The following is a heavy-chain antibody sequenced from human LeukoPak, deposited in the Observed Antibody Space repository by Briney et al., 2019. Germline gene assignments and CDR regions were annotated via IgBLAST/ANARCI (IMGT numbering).Heavy chain of an antibody. CDR3: AAPGRSGDVDY. Sequence: ASVKVSCKASGYTFTNYYMHWVRQAPGQGLEWMGIINPSGGSTNYAQKFQGRVTITADESTSTAYMELSSLRSEDTAVYYCAAPGRSGDVDYWGQGTLVTVSS. CDR1: GYTFTNYY. CDR2: INPSGGST. V-gene: IGHV1-46*01. D-gene: IGHD3-10*01. J-gene: IGHJ4*02.